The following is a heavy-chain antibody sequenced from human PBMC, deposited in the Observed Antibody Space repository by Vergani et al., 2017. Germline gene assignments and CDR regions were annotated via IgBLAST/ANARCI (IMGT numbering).Heavy chain of an antibody. CDR2: VSYSGAT. CDR1: GGSVDSRKHY. CDR3: ARDSWTSELRGVYWFDT. V-gene: IGHV4-39*02. J-gene: IGHJ5*02. Sequence: QVLLQESGPGLVKPSETLSLTCTVSGGSVDSRKHYWGWIRQPPGKGLEWIGTVSYSGATYYTPSLKNRVKVSLNTSENQFSLQMTSVTAADTAVYYCARDSWTSELRGVYWFDTWGQGTLVSVSS. D-gene: IGHD3-10*01.